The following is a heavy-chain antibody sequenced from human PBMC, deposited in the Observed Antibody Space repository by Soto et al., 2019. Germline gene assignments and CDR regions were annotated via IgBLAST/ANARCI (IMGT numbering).Heavy chain of an antibody. CDR3: ARTGGGYFNFDY. D-gene: IGHD3-9*01. V-gene: IGHV4-38-2*01. CDR1: GYSINSDYY. CDR2: IYHSGST. J-gene: IGHJ4*02. Sequence: PSETLSLTCAVSGYSINSDYYWGWIRQPPGKGLEWIGSIYHSGSTYYNPSLKSRVTISVDTSKNQFSLKLTSVTAADTAVYHCARTGGGYFNFDYWGPGTLVTVSS.